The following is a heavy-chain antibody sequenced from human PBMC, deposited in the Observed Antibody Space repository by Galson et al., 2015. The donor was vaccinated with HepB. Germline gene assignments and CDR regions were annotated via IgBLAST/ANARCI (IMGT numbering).Heavy chain of an antibody. D-gene: IGHD5-12*01. CDR3: VKNGDMVATIFAY. J-gene: IGHJ4*02. V-gene: IGHV3-48*02. CDR2: ISISSTTI. CDR1: GFTISRFA. Sequence: SLRLSCAASGFTISRFAMNWVRQAPGKGLEWVSYISISSTTIYYADSVKGRFTISRDNAKNLVFLQMNSLRDEDTALYYCVKNGDMVATIFAYWGQGALVTVSS.